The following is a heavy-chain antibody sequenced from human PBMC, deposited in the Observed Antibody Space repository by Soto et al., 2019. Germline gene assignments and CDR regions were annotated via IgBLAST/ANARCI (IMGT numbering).Heavy chain of an antibody. CDR1: GGSINSGDYY. J-gene: IGHJ6*02. CDR2: IFHSGST. Sequence: SETLSLTCTASGGSINSGDYYWTWVRQPPGKGREWIGNIFHSGSTYYTPSLQSRVTISLDTSKNHFSLKLSSVTPADTAVYYCARDRYYGSGTYYNFYSGMDVWGQGTTVTVSS. V-gene: IGHV4-30-4*01. D-gene: IGHD3-10*01. CDR3: ARDRYYGSGTYYNFYSGMDV.